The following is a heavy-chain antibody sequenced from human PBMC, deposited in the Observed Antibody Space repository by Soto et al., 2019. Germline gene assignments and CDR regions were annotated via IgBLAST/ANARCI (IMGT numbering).Heavy chain of an antibody. D-gene: IGHD3-3*01. CDR2: MYHSGST. J-gene: IGHJ5*02. V-gene: IGHV4-38-2*01. Sequence: PSETMSLTCAVCGYSISSGYDWGWIRQPPGKGLEWIGSMYHSGSTYYKPSLKSRVSIAVETWKNQFYMKLSSVTAADTAVYYCARLYYDFWSGKHWWFDPWGQGTLVTVSS. CDR1: GYSISSGYD. CDR3: ARLYYDFWSGKHWWFDP.